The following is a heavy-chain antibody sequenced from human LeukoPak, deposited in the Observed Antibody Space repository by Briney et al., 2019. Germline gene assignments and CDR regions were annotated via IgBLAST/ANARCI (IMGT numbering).Heavy chain of an antibody. D-gene: IGHD3-3*01. CDR3: AKDQRFTIFGVVIRGLGTIDY. CDR2: IRYDESNK. CDR1: GFTFSSYG. J-gene: IGHJ4*02. Sequence: TGGSLRLSCAASGFTFSSYGMHWVRQAPGKGLEWVAFIRYDESNKYYADSVKGRFTISRDNSKNTLYLQMNSLRAEDTAVYYCAKDQRFTIFGVVIRGLGTIDYWGQGTLVTVSS. V-gene: IGHV3-30*02.